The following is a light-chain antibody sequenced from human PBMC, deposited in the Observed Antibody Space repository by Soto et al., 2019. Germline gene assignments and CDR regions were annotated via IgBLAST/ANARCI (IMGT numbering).Light chain of an antibody. J-gene: IGKJ1*01. Sequence: DIQMTQAPSSLSAPVEDQVIITSRASQSISNHLNWYQQKPGKAPKLLIFAASSLQSGVPSRFSGSGSGTDFTLTISSLQPEDFATYYCQQSYSTPPWTFGQGTKVDIK. CDR3: QQSYSTPPWT. V-gene: IGKV1-39*01. CDR1: QSISNH. CDR2: AAS.